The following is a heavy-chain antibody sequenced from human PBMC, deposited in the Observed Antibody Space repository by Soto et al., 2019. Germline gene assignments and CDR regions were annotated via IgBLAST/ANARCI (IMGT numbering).Heavy chain of an antibody. CDR1: GGSISSGGYS. D-gene: IGHD2-15*01. CDR3: ARGQVVAAQH. Sequence: QLQLQESGSGLVKPSQTLSLTCAVSGGSISSGGYSWSWIRQPPGKGLEWIGYIYHSGSTYYNPSPKSRFTISVARSKNQFSLKLSSVTAANTAVYYCARGQVVAAQHWGQATLVTVSS. V-gene: IGHV4-30-2*01. CDR2: IYHSGST. J-gene: IGHJ4*02.